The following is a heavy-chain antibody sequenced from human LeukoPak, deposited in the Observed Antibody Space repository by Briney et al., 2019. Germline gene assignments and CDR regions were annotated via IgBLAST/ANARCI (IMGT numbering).Heavy chain of an antibody. Sequence: SDTLSLTCTVSGGSISSTPYYWAWIRQPPGKGLEWIGTIYYRGSTHSNPSLNSRVTISLDTAKNQFSLRLRTVTAADTALYYCARHYLSDGILSTFDPGGQGTLVTVSA. V-gene: IGHV4-39*01. J-gene: IGHJ5*02. D-gene: IGHD2-2*01. CDR1: GGSISSTPYY. CDR3: ARHYLSDGILSTFDP. CDR2: IYYRGST.